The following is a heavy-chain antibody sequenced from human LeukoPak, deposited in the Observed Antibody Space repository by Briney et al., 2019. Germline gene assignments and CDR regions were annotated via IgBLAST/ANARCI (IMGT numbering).Heavy chain of an antibody. V-gene: IGHV1-2*02. Sequence: GASVKVSCKASGYTFTGYYMHWVRQAPGQGLEWMGWINPNSGGTNYAQKFQGRVTMTRDTSISTAYMELSSLRSEDMAVYYCARGSYYDYVWGSYRREDYFDYWGQGTLVTVSS. J-gene: IGHJ4*02. CDR3: ARGSYYDYVWGSYRREDYFDY. D-gene: IGHD3-16*02. CDR1: GYTFTGYY. CDR2: INPNSGGT.